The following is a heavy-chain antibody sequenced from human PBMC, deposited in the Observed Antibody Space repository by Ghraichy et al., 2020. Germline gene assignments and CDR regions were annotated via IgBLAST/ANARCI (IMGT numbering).Heavy chain of an antibody. CDR3: ARESYYGSGSYYHATRYNWFDP. CDR2: ISSSSSYI. Sequence: GGSLRLSCAASGFTFSSYSMNWVRQAPGKGLEWVSSISSSSSYIYYADLVKGRFTISRDNAKNSLYLQMNSLRAEDTAVYYCARESYYGSGSYYHATRYNWFDPWGQGTLVTVSS. CDR1: GFTFSSYS. V-gene: IGHV3-21*01. J-gene: IGHJ5*02. D-gene: IGHD3-10*01.